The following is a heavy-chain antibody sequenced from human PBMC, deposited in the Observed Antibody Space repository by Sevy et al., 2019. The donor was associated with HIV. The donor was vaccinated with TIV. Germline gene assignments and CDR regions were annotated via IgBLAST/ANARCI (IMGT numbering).Heavy chain of an antibody. Sequence: GGSLRLSCAASGFTFSSYAMHWVRQAPGKGLEWVAVISYDGSNKYYADSVKGRFTISRDNSKNTLYLQMNSLRAEDTAVYYCARLEYSSSSVSLESDYWGQGTLVTVSS. V-gene: IGHV3-30-3*01. J-gene: IGHJ4*02. CDR2: ISYDGSNK. CDR1: GFTFSSYA. CDR3: ARLEYSSSSVSLESDY. D-gene: IGHD6-6*01.